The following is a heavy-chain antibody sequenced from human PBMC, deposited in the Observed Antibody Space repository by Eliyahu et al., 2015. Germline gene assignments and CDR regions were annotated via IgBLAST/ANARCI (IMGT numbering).Heavy chain of an antibody. D-gene: IGHD5-12*01. CDR3: AKGSKLGGSQAWVRSPLDY. Sequence: EVQLVESGGGLVQPGGSLRLSCSAXGFTLXMCTXPWVRQAPGKGLEYVSVISSDGSSTYYADSVKGRFTISRDNSKNTLYLQMSSLRAEDTALYYCAKGSKLGGSQAWVRSPLDYWGQGTLVTVSS. J-gene: IGHJ4*02. CDR2: ISSDGSST. V-gene: IGHV3-64D*06. CDR1: GFTLXMCT.